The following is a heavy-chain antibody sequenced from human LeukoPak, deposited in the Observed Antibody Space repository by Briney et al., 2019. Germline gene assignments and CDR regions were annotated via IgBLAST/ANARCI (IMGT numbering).Heavy chain of an antibody. CDR1: GFTFSSYS. D-gene: IGHD3-3*01. CDR3: ARDRSYDFWSGPFDY. Sequence: GGSLRLSCAASGFTFSSYSMNWVRQAPGKGLEWVSSITRSDYIYYADSVKGRFTISRDNAKNSLYLQMNSLRAEDTAVYYCARDRSYDFWSGPFDYWGQGTLVTVSS. V-gene: IGHV3-21*01. CDR2: ITRSDYI. J-gene: IGHJ4*02.